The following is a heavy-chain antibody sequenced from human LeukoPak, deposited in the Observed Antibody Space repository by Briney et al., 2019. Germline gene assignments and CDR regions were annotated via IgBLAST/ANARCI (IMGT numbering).Heavy chain of an antibody. D-gene: IGHD3-10*01. CDR3: AKDSATYGRFDY. CDR1: GFTFSSYS. Sequence: PGGSLRLSCAASGFTFSSYSMNWVRQAPGRGLEWVSTISGSGESTYNADSVKGRFTISRDNSKNTVYLQLNSLRAEDTAVYFCAKDSATYGRFDYWGQGTLVTVSS. CDR2: ISGSGEST. J-gene: IGHJ4*02. V-gene: IGHV3-23*01.